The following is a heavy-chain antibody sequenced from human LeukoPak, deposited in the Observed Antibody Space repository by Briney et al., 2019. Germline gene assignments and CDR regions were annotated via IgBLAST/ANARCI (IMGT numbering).Heavy chain of an antibody. CDR1: GGSISSYY. V-gene: IGHV4-4*07. Sequence: SETLSLTCTVSGGSISSYYWSWIRQPAGKGLEWIGRIYTSGSTNYNPSLKSRVTMSVDTSKNQFSLKLSSVTAADTAIYYCASKDDSNYYYGAFDIWGQGTMVTVPS. J-gene: IGHJ3*02. CDR3: ASKDDSNYYYGAFDI. D-gene: IGHD3-22*01. CDR2: IYTSGST.